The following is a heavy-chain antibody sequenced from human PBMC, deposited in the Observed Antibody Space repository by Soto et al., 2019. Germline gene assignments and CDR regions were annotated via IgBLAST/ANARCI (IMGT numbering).Heavy chain of an antibody. J-gene: IGHJ5*02. V-gene: IGHV1-2*02. D-gene: IGHD3-3*01. CDR1: GYTFTGYY. Sequence: AGVKVSCKASGYTFTGYYMHWVRPAPGQGLAGMGWINPNSGGTNYAHKFQGRVTMTRDTSISTAYMELSRLRSDETAVYYCARGGYLSTSSGVVHGPWGQGTLVTVTS. CDR2: INPNSGGT. CDR3: ARGGYLSTSSGVVHGP.